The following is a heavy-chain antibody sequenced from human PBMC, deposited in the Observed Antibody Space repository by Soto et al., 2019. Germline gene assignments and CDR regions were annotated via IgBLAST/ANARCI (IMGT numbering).Heavy chain of an antibody. D-gene: IGHD4-17*01. J-gene: IGHJ6*03. CDR1: SGSISSSNW. Sequence: SETLSLTCAVSSGSISSSNWWSWVRQPPGKGLEWIGEIYHSGSTNYNPYLKSRVTISVDTSKNQFSLKLSSVTAADTAVYYCASNYGDYLTPYMDVWGKGTTVTVSS. V-gene: IGHV4-4*02. CDR2: IYHSGST. CDR3: ASNYGDYLTPYMDV.